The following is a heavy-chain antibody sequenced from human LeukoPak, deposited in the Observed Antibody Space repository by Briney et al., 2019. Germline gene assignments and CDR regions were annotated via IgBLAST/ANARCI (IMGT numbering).Heavy chain of an antibody. CDR3: ARYIVSYPHDAFDI. D-gene: IGHD1-26*01. J-gene: IGHJ3*02. CDR1: GGSISSYY. V-gene: IGHV4-59*01. CDR2: IYYSGST. Sequence: PSETLSLTCSVSGGSISSYYWSWIRQPPGKGLEWIGYIYYSGSTSYNPSLKSRVTISVDTSKKQFSLKLSSVTAADTAFYYCARYIVSYPHDAFDIWGQGTMVTVSS.